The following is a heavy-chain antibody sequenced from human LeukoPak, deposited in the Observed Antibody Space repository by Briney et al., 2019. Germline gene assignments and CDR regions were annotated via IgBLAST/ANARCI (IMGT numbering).Heavy chain of an antibody. CDR2: IYYSGST. CDR1: GGSISSSSYY. D-gene: IGHD5-24*01. V-gene: IGHV4-39*01. J-gene: IGHJ4*02. Sequence: SETLSLTCTVSGGSISSSSYYWGWIRQPPGKGLEWIGSIYYSGSTYYNPSLKSRVTISVDTSKNQFSLKLSSVTAADTAAYYCGRCEDGYNFPPFDYWGQGTLVTVSS. CDR3: GRCEDGYNFPPFDY.